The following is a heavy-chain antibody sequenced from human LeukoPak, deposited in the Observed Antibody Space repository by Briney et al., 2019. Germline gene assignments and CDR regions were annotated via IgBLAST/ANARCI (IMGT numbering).Heavy chain of an antibody. J-gene: IGHJ4*02. D-gene: IGHD3-3*01. CDR1: GFIFSHYG. CDR2: IQNDASTR. V-gene: IGHV3-33*05. CDR3: ARGPYDFWSGPLYWFDY. Sequence: WRSLRLSCTASGFIFSHYGMHWVRQAPGKGLEWVAVIQNDASTRNYVDSVKGRFTISRDNSENTVFLQMDSLRVEDTAVYYCARGPYDFWSGPLYWFDYWGQGTLVTVSS.